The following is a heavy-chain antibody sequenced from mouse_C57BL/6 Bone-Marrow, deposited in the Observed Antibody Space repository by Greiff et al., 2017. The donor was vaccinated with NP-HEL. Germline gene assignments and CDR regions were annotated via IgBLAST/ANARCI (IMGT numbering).Heavy chain of an antibody. CDR3: ARREGGYYGSSYWYFDV. CDR1: GYTFTDYY. V-gene: IGHV1-26*01. CDR2: INPNNGGT. Sequence: VQLQQSGPELVKPGASVKISCKASGYTFTDYYMNWVKQSHGKSLEWIGDINPNNGGTSYNQKFKGKATLTVDKSSSTAYMELRSLTSEDSAGYYCARREGGYYGSSYWYFDVWGTGTTVTVSS. J-gene: IGHJ1*03. D-gene: IGHD1-1*01.